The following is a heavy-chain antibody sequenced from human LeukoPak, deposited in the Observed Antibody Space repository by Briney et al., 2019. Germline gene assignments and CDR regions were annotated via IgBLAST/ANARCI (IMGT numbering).Heavy chain of an antibody. CDR2: ISGSGGST. CDR3: AKGKEGQQLASLDY. CDR1: GGSFSGYY. D-gene: IGHD6-13*01. Sequence: PSETLSLTCAVYGGSFSGYYWSWVRQAPGKGLEWVSAISGSGGSTYYADSVKGRFTISRDNSKNTLYLQMNSLRAEDTAVYYCAKGKEGQQLASLDYWGQGTLVTVSS. V-gene: IGHV3-23*01. J-gene: IGHJ4*02.